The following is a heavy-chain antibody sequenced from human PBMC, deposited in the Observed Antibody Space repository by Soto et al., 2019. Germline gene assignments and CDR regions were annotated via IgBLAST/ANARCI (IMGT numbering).Heavy chain of an antibody. CDR2: MNPNSGNT. CDR3: ARGEQLVPYPYSYYGMDV. J-gene: IGHJ6*02. CDR1: GYTFTSYD. Sequence: QVQLVQSGAEVKKSGASVKVSCKASGYTFTSYDINWVRQATGQGLEWMGWMNPNSGNTGYAQKFQGRVTMTRNTSTSTDYMDLSSLRSEETAVYYCARGEQLVPYPYSYYGMDVWGQGTTVTVSS. V-gene: IGHV1-8*01. D-gene: IGHD6-6*01.